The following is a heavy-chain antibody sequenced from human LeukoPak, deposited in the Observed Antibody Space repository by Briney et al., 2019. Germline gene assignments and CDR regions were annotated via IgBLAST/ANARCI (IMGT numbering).Heavy chain of an antibody. V-gene: IGHV3-23*01. CDR2: ISGSGGST. J-gene: IGHJ4*02. CDR3: AKDYDILTGYPRLDY. Sequence: GGSLRLSCAASGFTFSSYAMSWVRQAPGKGLEWVSAISGSGGSTYYADSVKGRFTISRDNSKNTLYLQMNSLRAEDTAVYYCAKDYDILTGYPRLDYWGQGTLVTVSS. CDR1: GFTFSSYA. D-gene: IGHD3-9*01.